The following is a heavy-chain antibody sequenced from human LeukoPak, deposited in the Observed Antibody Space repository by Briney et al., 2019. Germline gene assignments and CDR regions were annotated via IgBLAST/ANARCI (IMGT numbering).Heavy chain of an antibody. CDR3: AKGPQWATGVAFDI. D-gene: IGHD6-19*01. J-gene: IGHJ3*02. CDR2: VSGSGDRI. V-gene: IGHV3-23*01. Sequence: GGALRLSCAASRFTFNNYAMNWVRPAPGKGLEWVSFVSGSGDRIYYEGFVQGRFTISRDNSKDTLYLEMNSLRAEDKSLYYCAKGPQWATGVAFDIWGQGTMVTVSS. CDR1: RFTFNNYA.